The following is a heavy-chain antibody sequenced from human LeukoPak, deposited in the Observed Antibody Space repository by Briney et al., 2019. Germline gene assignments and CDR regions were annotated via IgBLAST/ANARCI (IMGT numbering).Heavy chain of an antibody. CDR2: INHSGGT. CDR1: GGSFSGYY. CDR3: ARGRVAGIVVVITTFDY. J-gene: IGHJ4*02. V-gene: IGHV4-34*01. D-gene: IGHD3-22*01. Sequence: SETLSLTCAVYGGSFSGYYWSWIRQPPGKGLEWIGEINHSGGTNYNPSLKSRVTISVDTSKNQFSLKLSSVTAADTAVYYCARGRVAGIVVVITTFDYWGQGTLVTVSS.